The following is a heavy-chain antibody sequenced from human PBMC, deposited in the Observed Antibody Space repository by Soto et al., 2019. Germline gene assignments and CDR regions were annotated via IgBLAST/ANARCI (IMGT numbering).Heavy chain of an antibody. CDR1: GDTFTDYY. D-gene: IGHD2-21*02. Sequence: QVQLVQSGAEVKKPGASVKVSCKASGDTFTDYYIHWVRQAPGQGLEWMGTVNPSGGHTTYAQHFLGRITMTRATSTSTLYMERTSLTSEDTAVYYCARGGHVVVVTAALDYWGQGTLVTVSS. V-gene: IGHV1-46*01. CDR3: ARGGHVVVVTAALDY. J-gene: IGHJ4*02. CDR2: VNPSGGHT.